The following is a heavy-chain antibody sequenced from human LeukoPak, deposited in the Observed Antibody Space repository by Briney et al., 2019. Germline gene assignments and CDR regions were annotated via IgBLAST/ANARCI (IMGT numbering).Heavy chain of an antibody. D-gene: IGHD4/OR15-4a*01. CDR1: GFTFDDYG. V-gene: IGHV3-20*04. CDR2: INWNGGST. J-gene: IGHJ4*02. CDR3: ARRAGAYSHPYDY. Sequence: GGSLRLSCAASGFTFDDYGMSWVRQAPGKGLEWVSGINWNGGSTGYADSVKGRFTISRDNSKNTLYLQMNSLRAEDTAVYYCARRAGAYSHPYDYWGQGTLVTVSS.